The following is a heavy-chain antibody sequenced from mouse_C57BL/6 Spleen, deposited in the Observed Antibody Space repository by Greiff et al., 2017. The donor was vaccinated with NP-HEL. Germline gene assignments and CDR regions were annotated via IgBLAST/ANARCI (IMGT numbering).Heavy chain of an antibody. CDR2: IHPNSGST. CDR3: AKITVVENWYFDV. CDR1: GYTFTSYW. V-gene: IGHV1-64*01. D-gene: IGHD1-1*01. J-gene: IGHJ1*03. Sequence: QVQLQQPGAELVKPGASVKLSCKASGYTFTSYWMHWVKQRPGQGLEWIGMIHPNSGSTNYNEKFKSKATLTVDKSSRTAYMQLSSLTSEDSAVYYCAKITVVENWYFDVWGTGTTVTVSS.